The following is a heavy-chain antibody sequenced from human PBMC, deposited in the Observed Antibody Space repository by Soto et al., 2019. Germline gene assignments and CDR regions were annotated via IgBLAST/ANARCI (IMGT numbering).Heavy chain of an antibody. V-gene: IGHV3-33*08. J-gene: IGHJ6*02. CDR1: GFTFRNFG. D-gene: IGHD5-12*01. CDR3: ARDGDIQGGPPPKNYAMDV. Sequence: GGSLRLSCSASGFTFRNFGFHWVRQAPGKGLEWVALIWYDGSNKYYVESLKGRVSISRDNSKNTLYLEMKSLRFEDTAVYYCARDGDIQGGPPPKNYAMDVWGQGTTVTVSS. CDR2: IWYDGSNK.